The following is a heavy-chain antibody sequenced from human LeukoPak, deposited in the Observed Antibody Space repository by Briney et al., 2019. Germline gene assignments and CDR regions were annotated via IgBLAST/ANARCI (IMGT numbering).Heavy chain of an antibody. Sequence: ASVKVSCKASGYTFTSYYMHWVRQAPGQGLEWMGIINPSGGSTSYAQKFQGRVTMTRDTSTSTVYMELSSLRSEDTAVYYCARVERYYDSSGYSYYFDYWGQGTLVTVSS. CDR3: ARVERYYDSSGYSYYFDY. D-gene: IGHD3-22*01. V-gene: IGHV1-46*01. CDR1: GYTFTSYY. J-gene: IGHJ4*02. CDR2: INPSGGST.